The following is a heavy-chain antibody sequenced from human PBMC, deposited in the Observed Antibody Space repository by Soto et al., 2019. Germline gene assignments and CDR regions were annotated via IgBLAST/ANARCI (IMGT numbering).Heavy chain of an antibody. J-gene: IGHJ4*02. Sequence: QVQLVQSGAEVENPGASVKVSCKASGCTFSNFGINWVRQAPGQGLEWMGWITPYNGNANYAQKYQDRLTVTTDTSTNTAYLELRSLRSDDTAVYFCARARMYSGAYHDYWGQGTLVTVSS. CDR3: ARARMYSGAYHDY. V-gene: IGHV1-18*04. D-gene: IGHD1-26*01. CDR1: GCTFSNFG. CDR2: ITPYNGNA.